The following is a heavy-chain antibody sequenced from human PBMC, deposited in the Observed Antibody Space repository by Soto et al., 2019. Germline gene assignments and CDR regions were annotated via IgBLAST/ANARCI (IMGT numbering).Heavy chain of an antibody. CDR2: IYYSGST. Sequence: SETLSLTCTVSGGSISSGGYYWSWIRQHPGKGLEWIGYIYYSGSTYYNPSLKSRVTISVDTSKNQFSLKLSSVTAADTAVYYCARDNRVDDYGAKFDYWGQGTLVTVSS. CDR1: GGSISSGGYY. D-gene: IGHD4-17*01. CDR3: ARDNRVDDYGAKFDY. J-gene: IGHJ4*02. V-gene: IGHV4-31*03.